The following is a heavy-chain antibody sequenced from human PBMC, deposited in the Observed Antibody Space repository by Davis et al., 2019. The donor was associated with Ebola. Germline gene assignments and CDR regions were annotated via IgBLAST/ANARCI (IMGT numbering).Heavy chain of an antibody. CDR1: GGSISSSSYY. Sequence: SETLSLTCTVSGGSISSSSYYWGWIRQPPGKGLEWIGYIYYSGSTNYNPSLKSRVTISVDTSKNQFSLKLSSVTAADTAVYYCARARMLGGATLYGMDVWGKGTTVTVSS. CDR2: IYYSGST. V-gene: IGHV4-61*05. J-gene: IGHJ6*04. CDR3: ARARMLGGATLYGMDV. D-gene: IGHD1-26*01.